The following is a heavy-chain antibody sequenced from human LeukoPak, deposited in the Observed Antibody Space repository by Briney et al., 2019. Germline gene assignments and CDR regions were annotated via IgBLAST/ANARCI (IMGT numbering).Heavy chain of an antibody. CDR1: GGSISNYY. CDR2: IYTSRST. J-gene: IGHJ4*02. CDR3: ARGLSSTSYYDY. V-gene: IGHV4-4*07. Sequence: PSETLSLTCTVSGGSISNYYWSWIRQPAGKGLEWIGRIYTSRSTNYNPSLKSRVTMSVDTSKNQFSLKLSSVTAADTAVYYCARGLSSTSYYDYWGQGTLVTVSS. D-gene: IGHD2-2*01.